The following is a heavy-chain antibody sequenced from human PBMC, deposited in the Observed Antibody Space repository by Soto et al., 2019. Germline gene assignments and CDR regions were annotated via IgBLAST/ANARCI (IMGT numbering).Heavy chain of an antibody. CDR1: GFTFSNYA. CDR2: ISYDGSNK. D-gene: IGHD3-22*01. CDR3: ARVSIVVITTDYFDY. V-gene: IGHV3-30*14. J-gene: IGHJ4*02. Sequence: QVQLVESGGGVFEPGRSRRLSCAASGFTFSNYAMHWVRKAPGKGLERVAVISYDGSNKYYADSVKGRFTISRDNSKNTLYLQMNSLRAEDTAVYYCARVSIVVITTDYFDYWGQGTLVTVSS.